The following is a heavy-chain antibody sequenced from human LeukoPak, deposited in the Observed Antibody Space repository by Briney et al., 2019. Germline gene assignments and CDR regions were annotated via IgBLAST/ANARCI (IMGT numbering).Heavy chain of an antibody. Sequence: PGGSLRLSCAASGFTFDDYAMHWVRQAPGKGLEWVSGISWNSGSIGYADSVRGRFLISRDNSKNIVYMQMNGLRAEDTAVYYCATKGMVAARPYYFDFWGQGTLVTVSS. J-gene: IGHJ4*02. CDR2: ISWNSGSI. CDR1: GFTFDDYA. V-gene: IGHV3-9*01. CDR3: ATKGMVAARPYYFDF. D-gene: IGHD2-15*01.